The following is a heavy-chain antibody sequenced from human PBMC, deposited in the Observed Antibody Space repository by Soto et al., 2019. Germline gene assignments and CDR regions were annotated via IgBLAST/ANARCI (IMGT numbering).Heavy chain of an antibody. V-gene: IGHV4-34*01. D-gene: IGHD3-3*01. CDR3: ARGPIFWSGPLGYYYYGMDV. J-gene: IGHJ6*02. CDR2: INHSGST. Sequence: SETLSLTCAVYGGSFSGYYWSWIRQPPGKGLEWIGEINHSGSTNYNPSLKSRVTISVDTFKNQFSLKLSSVTAADTAVYYCARGPIFWSGPLGYYYYGMDVWGQGTTVTVSS. CDR1: GGSFSGYY.